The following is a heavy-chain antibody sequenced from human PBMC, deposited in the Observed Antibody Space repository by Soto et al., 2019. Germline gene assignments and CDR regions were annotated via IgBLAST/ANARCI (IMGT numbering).Heavy chain of an antibody. D-gene: IGHD4-17*01. J-gene: IGHJ4*02. V-gene: IGHV3-74*01. CDR1: GLTFSSYW. CDR3: ALSHTVTTAY. CDR2: INSAGSST. Sequence: GGSLRLACAASGLTFSSYWMHWVRQAPGKGLVWVSRINSAGSSTSYADSVKGRFTISRDNAKNTLYLQMNSLRAEDTAVYYCALSHTVTTAYWGQGTLVTVSS.